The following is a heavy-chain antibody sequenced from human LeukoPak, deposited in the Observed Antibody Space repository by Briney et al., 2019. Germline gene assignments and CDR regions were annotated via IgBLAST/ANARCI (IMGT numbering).Heavy chain of an antibody. J-gene: IGHJ6*03. Sequence: GRSLRLSCAASGFTFDDYAMHWVRQAPGKGLEWVSGISWNSGSIGYADSVKGRFTISRDNAKNSLYLQMNSLRAEDTAVYYCARVRSSSVPLSDYYYMDVWGKGTTVTVSS. CDR3: ARVRSSSVPLSDYYYMDV. D-gene: IGHD6-6*01. CDR1: GFTFDDYA. CDR2: ISWNSGSI. V-gene: IGHV3-9*01.